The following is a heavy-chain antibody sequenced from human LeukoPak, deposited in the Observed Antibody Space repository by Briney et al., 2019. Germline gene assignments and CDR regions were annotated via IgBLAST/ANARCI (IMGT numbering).Heavy chain of an antibody. Sequence: GASVKLSCKASGYTFTKYYIYWVRQAPGQGLEWMGWINPNSGATNYAQKFQGRVTMTRDTSISTAYMEFSRLRCDDTAVYYWASEGTLFRGLTADFGWFDPWGQGALVTVSS. V-gene: IGHV1-2*02. J-gene: IGHJ5*02. CDR3: ASEGTLFRGLTADFGWFDP. D-gene: IGHD3-10*01. CDR2: INPNSGAT. CDR1: GYTFTKYY.